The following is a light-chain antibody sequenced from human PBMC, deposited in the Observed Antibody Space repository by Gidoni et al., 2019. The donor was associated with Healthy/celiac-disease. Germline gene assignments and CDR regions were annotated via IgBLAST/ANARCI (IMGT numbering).Light chain of an antibody. V-gene: IGKV1-13*02. CDR3: KLFNRYTLT. Sequence: AIQLIQSPSSLSASVGERVDITSRASQGISSALAWYQQKPGKAPKLLIYDATSLESGVPSRYSGSGAGTDFIFTISSLQPEDFATYYCKLFNRYTLTFGGGTKVEIK. CDR1: QGISSA. CDR2: DAT. J-gene: IGKJ4*01.